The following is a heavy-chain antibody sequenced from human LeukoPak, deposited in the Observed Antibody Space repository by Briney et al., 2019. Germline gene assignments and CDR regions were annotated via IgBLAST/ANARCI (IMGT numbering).Heavy chain of an antibody. CDR3: AKYQRWELPHYFDF. J-gene: IGHJ4*02. CDR2: IRSNGETV. D-gene: IGHD1-26*01. CDR1: GFTFSSIA. V-gene: IGHV3-23*01. Sequence: GGSLRLSCAASGFTFSSIAMSWVRQAPGKGLEWVSAIRSNGETVYNADSVKGRFTISRDNSRQTLFLQMGSLRAEDTAVYYCAKYQRWELPHYFDFWGQGTLVTVSS.